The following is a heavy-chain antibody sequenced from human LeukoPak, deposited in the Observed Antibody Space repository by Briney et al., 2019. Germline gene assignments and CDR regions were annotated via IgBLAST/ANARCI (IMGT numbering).Heavy chain of an antibody. V-gene: IGHV4-59*01. D-gene: IGHD6-19*01. CDR3: VRHTTSGWYQVVY. Sequence: GSLRLSCAASGFTFDDYAMHWVRQPPGKGLEWIGFITYSGSTDHNPSLKSRVTISVDASKNQFPLKLTSVTAADTAVYYCVRHTTSGWYQVVYWGQGTLVTVSS. CDR1: GFTFDDYA. J-gene: IGHJ4*02. CDR2: ITYSGST.